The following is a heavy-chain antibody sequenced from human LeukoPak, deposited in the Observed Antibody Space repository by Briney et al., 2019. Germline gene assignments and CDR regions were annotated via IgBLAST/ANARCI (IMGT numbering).Heavy chain of an antibody. Sequence: ASVKVSCKASGYTFTGYYMHWVRQAPGQGLEWMGWINPNSGGTNYAQKFQGRVTMTRDTSISTAYMELSRLRSDDTAVYYCARVASTGEGYYYYGMDVWGQGTTVTVSS. CDR1: GYTFTGYY. CDR2: INPNSGGT. D-gene: IGHD7-27*01. V-gene: IGHV1-2*02. CDR3: ARVASTGEGYYYYGMDV. J-gene: IGHJ6*02.